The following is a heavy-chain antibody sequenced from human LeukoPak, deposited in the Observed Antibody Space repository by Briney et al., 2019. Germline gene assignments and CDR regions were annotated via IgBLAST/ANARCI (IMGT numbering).Heavy chain of an antibody. Sequence: SETLSLTCTVSGGSVSSYYWSWIRQPPGKGLEWIGYIYYSGSTNYNPSLKSRVTISVDTSKNQFSLKLSSVTAADTAVYYCATTSYGDYYYMDVRGKGTTVTISS. CDR3: ATTSYGDYYYMDV. V-gene: IGHV4-59*02. J-gene: IGHJ6*03. D-gene: IGHD4-17*01. CDR1: GGSVSSYY. CDR2: IYYSGST.